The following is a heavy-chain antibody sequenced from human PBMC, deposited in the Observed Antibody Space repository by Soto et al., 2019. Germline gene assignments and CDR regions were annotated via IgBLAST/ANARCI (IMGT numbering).Heavy chain of an antibody. D-gene: IGHD2-8*01. V-gene: IGHV3-13*01. CDR2: IGTIGDT. Sequence: SLRLSCAASGFTFSTYDMHWVRQATGKSLEWVSAIGTIGDTYYLDSVKGRFTISRENAKNSLYLQMNSLRAGDTAVYYCARGRSNQYESSPPPKFDPWGRGTLVTVSS. J-gene: IGHJ5*02. CDR1: GFTFSTYD. CDR3: ARGRSNQYESSPPPKFDP.